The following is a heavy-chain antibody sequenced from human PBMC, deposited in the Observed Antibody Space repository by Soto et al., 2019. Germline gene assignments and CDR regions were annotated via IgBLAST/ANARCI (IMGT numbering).Heavy chain of an antibody. Sequence: SETLSLTCAVSGYSISRVYSWGWIRQPPGKGLAWSWSIYHSGSTYYNPCLKSRVTISVDTSQNQFSLKLSSVTAADTAVYYCARVNSSGLKAFGIWGQGTMVTVSS. CDR3: ARVNSSGLKAFGI. CDR1: GYSISRVYS. V-gene: IGHV4-38-2*01. J-gene: IGHJ3*02. D-gene: IGHD3-22*01. CDR2: IYHSGST.